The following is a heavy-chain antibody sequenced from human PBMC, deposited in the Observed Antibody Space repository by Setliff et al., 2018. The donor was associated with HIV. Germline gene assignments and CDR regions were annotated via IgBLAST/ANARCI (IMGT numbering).Heavy chain of an antibody. V-gene: IGHV1-8*02. CDR2: MNPNSGNR. CDR1: GYTFTSYD. D-gene: IGHD2-15*01. J-gene: IGHJ3*02. Sequence: ASVKVSCKASGYTFTSYDINWVRRATGQGLEWMGWMNPNSGNRGYAQKFQGRVTMTRITSISTAYMELSSLRSEDTAVYYCVVPAAVGAPDAFDIWGQGTKVT. CDR3: VVPAAVGAPDAFDI.